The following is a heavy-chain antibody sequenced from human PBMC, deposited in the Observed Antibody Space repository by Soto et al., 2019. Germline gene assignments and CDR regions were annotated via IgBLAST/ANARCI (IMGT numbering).Heavy chain of an antibody. J-gene: IGHJ4*02. CDR2: IKQDGSQK. CDR3: ASAYYYDSSGYSPGGY. Sequence: XGSLLLSCAASGLTFSGYWMSGVRQAPGKGLEWVANIKQDGSQKYYVDSVKGRFTISRDNAKNSLYLQMNSLRVEDTAVYYCASAYYYDSSGYSPGGYWGQGTLVTVSS. V-gene: IGHV3-7*01. D-gene: IGHD3-22*01. CDR1: GLTFSGYW.